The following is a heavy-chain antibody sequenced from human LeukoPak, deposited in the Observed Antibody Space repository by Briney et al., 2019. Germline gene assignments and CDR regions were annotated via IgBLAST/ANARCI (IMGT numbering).Heavy chain of an antibody. D-gene: IGHD6-19*01. CDR2: INTNTGNP. CDR3: ARGLGEQWLEGFFDY. Sequence: GASVKVSCKASGYTFTSYYMHWVRQAPGQGLEWMGWINTNTGNPTYAQGFTGRFVFSLDTSVSTAYLQISSLKAEDTAVYYCARGLGEQWLEGFFDYWGQGTLVTVSS. J-gene: IGHJ4*02. V-gene: IGHV7-4-1*02. CDR1: GYTFTSYY.